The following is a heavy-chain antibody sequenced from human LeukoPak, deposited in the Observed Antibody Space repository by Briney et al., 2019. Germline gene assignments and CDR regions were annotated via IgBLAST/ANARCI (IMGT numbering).Heavy chain of an antibody. CDR3: SKTVHYYYYMDV. J-gene: IGHJ6*03. CDR2: ISYDGSNK. CDR1: GFTFSSYA. D-gene: IGHD4-17*01. Sequence: PGGSLRLSYAASGFTFSSYAMHWVRQAPGKGLEWVAVISYDGSNKYYADSVKGRFTISRDNSKNTLYLQMNSLRAEDTAVYYCSKTVHYYYYMDVWGKGTTVTVSS. V-gene: IGHV3-30*04.